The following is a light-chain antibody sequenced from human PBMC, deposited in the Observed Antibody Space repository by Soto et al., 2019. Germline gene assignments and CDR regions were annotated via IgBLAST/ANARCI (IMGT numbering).Light chain of an antibody. Sequence: EIVMTQSPATLSVSPGERATFSCRASQSVDRNLAWYQQKPGQAHRLLIYGASTRATSIPARFSGSGSGKEFTLTISSLQSEDFAVYYCQQYDNWPLTFGGGTKVEIK. CDR2: GAS. J-gene: IGKJ4*01. CDR3: QQYDNWPLT. V-gene: IGKV3-15*01. CDR1: QSVDRN.